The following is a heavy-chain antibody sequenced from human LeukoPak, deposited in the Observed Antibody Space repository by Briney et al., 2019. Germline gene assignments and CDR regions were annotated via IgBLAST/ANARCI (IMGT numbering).Heavy chain of an antibody. CDR3: AKTYVWYYFDY. V-gene: IGHV3-21*04. Sequence: GGSLRLSCAASGFTFSSYSMNWVGQAPGKGLEWVSSISSSSSYIYYADSVKGRFTISRDNAKNSLYLQMNSLRAEDTAVYYCAKTYVWYYFDYWGQGILVTVSS. J-gene: IGHJ4*02. CDR1: GFTFSSYS. D-gene: IGHD3-16*01. CDR2: ISSSSSYI.